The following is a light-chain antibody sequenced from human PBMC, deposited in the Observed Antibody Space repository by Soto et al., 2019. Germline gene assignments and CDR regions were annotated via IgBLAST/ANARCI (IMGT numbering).Light chain of an antibody. J-gene: IGLJ1*01. V-gene: IGLV2-14*03. Sequence: QSALTQPASVSASPGQSITISCTGTSSDVGGSNFVSWYQQHPGKPPKLIIYDVATRPSGVSNRFSGSKSGSTASLIISRLQTEDEADYYCVSFKSSTTYVFGSGTKLTVL. CDR3: VSFKSSTTYV. CDR2: DVA. CDR1: SSDVGGSNF.